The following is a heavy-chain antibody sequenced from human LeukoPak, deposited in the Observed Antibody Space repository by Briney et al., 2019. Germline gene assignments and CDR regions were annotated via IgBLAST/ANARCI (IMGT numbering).Heavy chain of an antibody. V-gene: IGHV3-49*04. CDR2: IRSKAYGGTT. J-gene: IGHJ4*02. Sequence: GGSLRLSCTASGFTFGDYAMSWVRQAPGKGLEWVGFIRSKAYGGTTEYVASVKGRFTISRDDSKSIAYLQMNSLKTEDTAVYYCTRPSYGDYTFDYWGQGTLVTVSS. D-gene: IGHD4-17*01. CDR1: GFTFGDYA. CDR3: TRPSYGDYTFDY.